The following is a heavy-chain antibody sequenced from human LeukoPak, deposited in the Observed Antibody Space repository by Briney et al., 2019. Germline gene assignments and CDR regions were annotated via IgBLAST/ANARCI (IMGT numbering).Heavy chain of an antibody. J-gene: IGHJ4*02. V-gene: IGHV3-48*02. CDR1: GFTFRGYS. CDR3: ATSGSGY. CDR2: ISSSGSTM. Sequence: GGSLRLSWAAAGFTFRGYSMNWVRQAPGKGLEWVSYISSSGSTMYHADSVKGRFTISRDNAKNSLYLQMNSLRDEDTAVYYCATSGSGYWGQGTLVTVSS.